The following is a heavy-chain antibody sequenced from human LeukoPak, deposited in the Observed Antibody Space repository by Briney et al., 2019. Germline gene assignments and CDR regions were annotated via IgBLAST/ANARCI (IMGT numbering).Heavy chain of an antibody. CDR2: ITNSGSTV. CDR3: ARDRDKRDYSNYDYDY. V-gene: IGHV3-48*03. CDR1: GFTFSSYQ. Sequence: GGSLRLSCAASGFTFSSYQMNWVRQAPGKGLEWVSYITNSGSTVYYADSVKGRFTISRDNAKNSLYLQMNNLRDEDTAVYYCARDRDKRDYSNYDYDYWGQGTLVTVSS. D-gene: IGHD4-11*01. J-gene: IGHJ4*02.